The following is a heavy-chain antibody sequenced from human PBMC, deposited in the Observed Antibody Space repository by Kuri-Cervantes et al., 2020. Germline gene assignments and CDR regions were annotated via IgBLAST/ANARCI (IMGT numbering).Heavy chain of an antibody. V-gene: IGHV1-69*05. J-gene: IGHJ4*02. CDR3: ATAVGQQLPPRPLFDY. CDR2: IIPIFGTA. D-gene: IGHD6-13*01. CDR1: GGTFSSYA. Sequence: SVKVSCKASGGTFSSYAISWVRQAPGQGLEWMGGIIPIFGTANYAQKFQGRVTITTDESTSTAYMELSSLRSEDTAVYYCATAVGQQLPPRPLFDYWGQGTLVTVSS.